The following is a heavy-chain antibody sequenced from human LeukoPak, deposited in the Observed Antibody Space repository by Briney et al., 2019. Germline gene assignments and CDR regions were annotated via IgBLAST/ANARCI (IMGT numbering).Heavy chain of an antibody. CDR1: GFTFSSYW. CDR2: INSDGSST. D-gene: IGHD4-17*01. J-gene: IGHJ3*02. CDR3: SYGDYARGYASDI. Sequence: GGSLRLSCAASGFTFSSYWMHWVRQAPGKGLVWVSRINSDGSSTSYADSVKGRFTISRDNAKNTLYLQMNSLRAEDTAVYYCSYGDYARGYASDIWGQGTMVTVSS. V-gene: IGHV3-74*01.